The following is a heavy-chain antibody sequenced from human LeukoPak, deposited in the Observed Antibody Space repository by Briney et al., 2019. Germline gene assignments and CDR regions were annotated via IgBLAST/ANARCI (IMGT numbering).Heavy chain of an antibody. CDR1: GGSVSSGSYY. Sequence: SETLSLTCTVSGGSVSSGSYYWSWIRQPPGKGLEWIGYIYYSGSTNYNPSLKSRVTISVDTSKNQFSLKLSSVTAAGTAVCYCARSYYYDSSGNTPYDAFDIWGQGTMVTVSS. CDR2: IYYSGST. D-gene: IGHD3-22*01. CDR3: ARSYYYDSSGNTPYDAFDI. V-gene: IGHV4-61*01. J-gene: IGHJ3*02.